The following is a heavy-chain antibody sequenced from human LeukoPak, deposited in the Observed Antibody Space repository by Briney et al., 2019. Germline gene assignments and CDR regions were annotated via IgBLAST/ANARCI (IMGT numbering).Heavy chain of an antibody. CDR2: INSSGGRT. CDR3: AKPARTDYADY. CDR1: GFTFSNYA. V-gene: IGHV3-23*01. J-gene: IGHJ4*02. D-gene: IGHD1-14*01. Sequence: GGSLRLSCAASGFTFSNYAMNWVRQAPGKGLEWVSSINSSGGRTYYADSVKGRFTISRDNSKNTLYLQMNSLRAEDTAVYSCAKPARTDYADYWGQGTLVTVSS.